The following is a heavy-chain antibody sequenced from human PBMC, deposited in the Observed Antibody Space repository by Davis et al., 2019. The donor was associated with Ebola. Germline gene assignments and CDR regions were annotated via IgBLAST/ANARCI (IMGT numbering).Heavy chain of an antibody. V-gene: IGHV3-74*01. Sequence: GESLKISCAASGFTFTSYWMHWVRQAPGKGLVWVSRIKSDGSYTSYADSVKGRFTISRDNAKNTLYLQMNSPRAEDTAVYYCARDLYTFGGVMGDYGFDMWGQGTMVTVSS. J-gene: IGHJ3*02. CDR3: ARDLYTFGGVMGDYGFDM. D-gene: IGHD3-16*01. CDR1: GFTFTSYW. CDR2: IKSDGSYT.